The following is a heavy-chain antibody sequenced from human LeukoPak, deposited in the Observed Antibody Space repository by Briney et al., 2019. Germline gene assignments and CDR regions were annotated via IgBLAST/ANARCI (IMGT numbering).Heavy chain of an antibody. CDR2: ISGSGGST. CDR3: AKDLFCGGDCYYADY. J-gene: IGHJ4*02. D-gene: IGHD2-21*02. V-gene: IGHV3-23*01. Sequence: PGGSLRLSCAASGFTFSSYAMSWVRQAPGKGLEWVSAISGSGGSTYYADSVKGRFTISRDNSKNTLYLQMNSLRAEDTAVYYCAKDLFCGGDCYYADYWGQGTLVTVSS. CDR1: GFTFSSYA.